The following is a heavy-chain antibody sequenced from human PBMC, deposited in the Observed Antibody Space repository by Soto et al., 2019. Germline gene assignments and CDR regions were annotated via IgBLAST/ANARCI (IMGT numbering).Heavy chain of an antibody. CDR3: ARDSNGGIVDY. Sequence: ALETLPLTCTCSGGSSSSYYWSLIRQPPGKGLEWIGYIYDSGSTYYNPSLKSRVTISVDTSKNQFSLRLTSVTAADTAVYYCARDSNGGIVDYWGQGTQVTVSS. D-gene: IGHD4-17*01. CDR2: IYDSGST. CDR1: GGSSSSYY. V-gene: IGHV4-4*08. J-gene: IGHJ4*02.